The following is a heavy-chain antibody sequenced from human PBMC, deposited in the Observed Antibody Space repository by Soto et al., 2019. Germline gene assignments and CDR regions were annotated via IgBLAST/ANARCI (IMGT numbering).Heavy chain of an antibody. D-gene: IGHD3-10*01. V-gene: IGHV4-34*01. CDR2: INHSGST. Sequence: SETLSLTCAVYGGSFSGYYWSWIRQPPGKGLEWIGEINHSGSTNYNPSLKSRVTISVDTSKNQFSLKLSSVTAADTAVYYCARVQIYYGSGSYRYYYYYMDVWGKGTTVTVSS. J-gene: IGHJ6*03. CDR1: GGSFSGYY. CDR3: ARVQIYYGSGSYRYYYYYMDV.